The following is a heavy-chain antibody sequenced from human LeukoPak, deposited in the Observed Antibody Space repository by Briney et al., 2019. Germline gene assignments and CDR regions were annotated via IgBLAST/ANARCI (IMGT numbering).Heavy chain of an antibody. CDR3: ARAGRQGFTMIVVPFFYFDL. D-gene: IGHD3-22*01. Sequence: SQTLSLTCTVSGGSISSGASDWGWIRQHPKRGLEWVGYINHSGSTYYNPSLGSRVTMSVDTSKNQFSLKLSSVTAADSAVYYCARAGRQGFTMIVVPFFYFDLWGRGTLVTVSS. J-gene: IGHJ2*01. CDR1: GGSISSGASD. V-gene: IGHV4-31*03. CDR2: INHSGST.